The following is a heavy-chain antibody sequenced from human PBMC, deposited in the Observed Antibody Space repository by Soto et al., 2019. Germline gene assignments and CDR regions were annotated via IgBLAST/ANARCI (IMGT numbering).Heavy chain of an antibody. CDR3: ASCSGGSCYSPIDAFDI. CDR2: IYPGDSDT. Sequence: GESLKSSCKGSVYSFTSYWIGWVRQMAGKGLEWMGIIYPGDSDTRYSPSFQGQVTISADKSISTAYLQWSSLKASDTAMYYCASCSGGSCYSPIDAFDIWGQGTMVTVSS. V-gene: IGHV5-51*01. J-gene: IGHJ3*02. D-gene: IGHD2-15*01. CDR1: VYSFTSYW.